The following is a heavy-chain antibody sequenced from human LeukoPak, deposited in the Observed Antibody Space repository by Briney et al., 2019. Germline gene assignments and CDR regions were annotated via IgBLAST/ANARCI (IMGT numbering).Heavy chain of an antibody. Sequence: SGGSLRLSCAASGFTFNNPWMSWVRQAPGKGLEWVGRIKSKTDGGTPDYAAPVKGRFTISRDDSKNTLYLRMNSLKTEDTAVYYCTTEGGWSFYFDYWGQGTLVTVSS. J-gene: IGHJ4*02. CDR2: IKSKTDGGTP. D-gene: IGHD2-15*01. CDR3: TTEGGWSFYFDY. CDR1: GFTFNNPW. V-gene: IGHV3-15*01.